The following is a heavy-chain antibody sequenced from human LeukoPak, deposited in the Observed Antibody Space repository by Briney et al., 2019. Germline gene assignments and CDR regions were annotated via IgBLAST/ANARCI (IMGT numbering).Heavy chain of an antibody. V-gene: IGHV4-39*07. CDR2: IYYSGST. CDR3: ARSEYSYGADAFDI. D-gene: IGHD5-18*01. CDR1: RFTFSSYS. Sequence: PGGSLRLSCAASRFTFSSYSMNWVRQPPGKGLEWIGSIYYSGSTYYNPSLKSRVTISGDTSKNQFSLKLSSVTAADTAVYYCARSEYSYGADAFDIWGQGTMVTVSS. J-gene: IGHJ3*02.